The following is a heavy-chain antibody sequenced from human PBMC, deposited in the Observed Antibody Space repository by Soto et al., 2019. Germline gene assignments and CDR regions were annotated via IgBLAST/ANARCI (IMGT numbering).Heavy chain of an antibody. D-gene: IGHD2-15*01. CDR1: GFTFSSYN. V-gene: IGHV3-48*02. J-gene: IGHJ4*02. CDR3: ARDTGYCSGGRCYSGPVDS. CDR2: ISSSSSTI. Sequence: GGSLRLSCADSGFTFSSYNMNWVRQAPGKGLEWVSYISSSSSTIYYADSVKGRFTIPRDNAKNSLYLQMNSLRDEDTSVYYCARDTGYCSGGRCYSGPVDSWGQGTLVTVSS.